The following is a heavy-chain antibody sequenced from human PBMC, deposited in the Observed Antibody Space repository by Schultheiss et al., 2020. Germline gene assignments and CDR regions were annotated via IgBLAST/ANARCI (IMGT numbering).Heavy chain of an antibody. CDR1: GGSISSSSYY. Sequence: SETLSLTCTVSGGSISSSSYYWGWIRQPPGKGLEWIGSIYYSGSTYYNPSLKSRVTISVDTSKNQFSLKLSSVTAADTAMYYCARLSDPSLVVPAAPAGWFDYWGQGTLVTVSS. D-gene: IGHD2-2*01. J-gene: IGHJ4*02. V-gene: IGHV4-39*07. CDR2: IYYSGST. CDR3: ARLSDPSLVVPAAPAGWFDY.